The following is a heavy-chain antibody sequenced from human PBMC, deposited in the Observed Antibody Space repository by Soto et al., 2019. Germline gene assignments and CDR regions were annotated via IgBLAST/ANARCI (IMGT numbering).Heavy chain of an antibody. CDR2: IYSGGST. J-gene: IGHJ1*01. D-gene: IGHD3-22*01. Sequence: EVQLVESGGGLIQPGGSLRLSCAASGFTVSSNYMSWVRQAPGKGLEWVSVIYSGGSTYYADSVKGRFTISSDNSKNTLYLQMSGRRAEDTAVYYCARDRVESGYPEYFQHWGQGTLVTVSS. V-gene: IGHV3-53*01. CDR3: ARDRVESGYPEYFQH. CDR1: GFTVSSNY.